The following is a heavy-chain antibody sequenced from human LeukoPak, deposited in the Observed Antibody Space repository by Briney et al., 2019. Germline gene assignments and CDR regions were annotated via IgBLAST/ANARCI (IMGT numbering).Heavy chain of an antibody. CDR2: MNPNSGNT. J-gene: IGHJ3*02. CDR1: GYTFTSYD. CDR3: ATEVAVAGRVDAFDI. Sequence: ASVKVSCKASGYTFTSYDINWVRQATGQGLEWMGWMNPNSGNTGYAQKFQGRVTMTRNTSISTAYMELSSLRSEDTAVYYCATEVAVAGRVDAFDIWGQGTMVTVSS. V-gene: IGHV1-8*01. D-gene: IGHD6-19*01.